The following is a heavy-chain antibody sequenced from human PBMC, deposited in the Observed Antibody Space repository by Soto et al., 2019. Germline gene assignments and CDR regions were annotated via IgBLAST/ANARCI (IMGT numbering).Heavy chain of an antibody. J-gene: IGHJ4*02. CDR2: ISYEGSRI. Sequence: PRLSCAASGFSFRNYGMHWVRQAPGKGLEWVAVISYEGSRISYAASVKGRFTISRDNSKNAVFLQMNRLTPDDTAVYSCAKDHGGGNFFLYFDLWGQGTLVTVS. CDR1: GFSFRNYG. D-gene: IGHD2-15*01. CDR3: AKDHGGGNFFLYFDL. V-gene: IGHV3-30*18.